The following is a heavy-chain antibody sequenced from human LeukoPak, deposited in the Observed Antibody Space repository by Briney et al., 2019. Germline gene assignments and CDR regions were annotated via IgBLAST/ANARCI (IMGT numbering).Heavy chain of an antibody. V-gene: IGHV3-33*01. D-gene: IGHD6-19*01. CDR1: GFTFRTYG. J-gene: IGHJ4*02. Sequence: GGSLRLSCAASGFTFRTYGMHWVRQAPGKGLEWVALILNDGSNTYYADSVKGRFTISRDNSKNTLYLQMNSLRAEDTAVYYCARGFEESIAVAGNIDYWGQGTLVTVSS. CDR3: ARGFEESIAVAGNIDY. CDR2: ILNDGSNT.